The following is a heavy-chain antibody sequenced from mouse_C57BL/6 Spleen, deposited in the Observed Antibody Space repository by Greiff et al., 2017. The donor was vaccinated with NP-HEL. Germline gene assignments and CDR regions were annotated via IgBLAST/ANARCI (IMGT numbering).Heavy chain of an antibody. Sequence: QVQLQQPGAELVRPGTSVKLSCKASGYTFTSYWMHWVKQRPGQGLEWIGVIDPSDSYTNYNQKFKGKATLTVDTSSSTAYMQLSSLTSEDSAVYYCGRPYGMIYYYAVDYWGQGTSVTVSS. J-gene: IGHJ4*01. CDR1: GYTFTSYW. V-gene: IGHV1-59*01. CDR2: IDPSDSYT. D-gene: IGHD2-1*01. CDR3: GRPYGMIYYYAVDY.